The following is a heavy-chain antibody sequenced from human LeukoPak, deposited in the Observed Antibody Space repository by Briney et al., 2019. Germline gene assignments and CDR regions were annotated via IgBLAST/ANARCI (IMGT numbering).Heavy chain of an antibody. Sequence: GGSLRFSCAASGFTFSNAWMNWVRQAPGKGLEWVGRIKSKTDGGTTDFAAPVKGRFTISRDDSKNTLYLQMNSLKTEDTAVYYCTTDTYYDYVWGSYGSDYWGQGTLVTVSS. J-gene: IGHJ4*02. CDR3: TTDTYYDYVWGSYGSDY. V-gene: IGHV3-15*07. CDR2: IKSKTDGGTT. D-gene: IGHD3-16*01. CDR1: GFTFSNAW.